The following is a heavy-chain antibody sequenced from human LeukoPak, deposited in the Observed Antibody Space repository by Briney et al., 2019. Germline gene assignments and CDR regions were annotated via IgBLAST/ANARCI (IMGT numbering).Heavy chain of an antibody. V-gene: IGHV4-39*01. J-gene: IGHJ4*01. D-gene: IGHD2-8*01. CDR1: GGSMTGTTYY. Sequence: SETLSLTCSVSGGSMTGTTYYWAWIRQPPGKGLEWIGSVYYSGSTSHSPSLKGRVTISVDTSKNQFSLRLSSVTAADTAVYYCARNVSAGYFDYWGHGTLVTVSS. CDR3: ARNVSAGYFDY. CDR2: VYYSGST.